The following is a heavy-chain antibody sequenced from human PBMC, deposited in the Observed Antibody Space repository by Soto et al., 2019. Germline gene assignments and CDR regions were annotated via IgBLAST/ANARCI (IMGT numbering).Heavy chain of an antibody. CDR1: GFTFSSYG. Sequence: QVPLVESGGGVVQPGRSLRLSCAASGFTFSSYGMHWVRQAPGKGLEWVAVIWYDGSNKYYADSVKGRFTISRDNSKNTLYLQMNSLRAEDTAVYYCARGLRGSSWYRLGYWGQGTLVTVSS. V-gene: IGHV3-33*01. CDR2: IWYDGSNK. CDR3: ARGLRGSSWYRLGY. J-gene: IGHJ4*02. D-gene: IGHD6-13*01.